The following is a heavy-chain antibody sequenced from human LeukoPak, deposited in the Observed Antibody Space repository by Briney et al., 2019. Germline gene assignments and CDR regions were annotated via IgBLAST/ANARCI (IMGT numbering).Heavy chain of an antibody. D-gene: IGHD3-9*01. CDR3: ARGWWDILTGYLPPFDY. CDR1: GFTFSSYS. J-gene: IGHJ4*02. V-gene: IGHV3-21*01. CDR2: ISSSSSYI. Sequence: GGSLRLSCAASGFTFSSYSMNWVRQAPGKGLEWVSSISSSSSYIYYADSVKGRFTISRDNAKNSLYLQMNSLRAEDTAVYYYARGWWDILTGYLPPFDYWGQGTLVTVSS.